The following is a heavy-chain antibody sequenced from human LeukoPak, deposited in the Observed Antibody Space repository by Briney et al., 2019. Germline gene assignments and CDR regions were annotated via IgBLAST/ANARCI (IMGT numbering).Heavy chain of an antibody. CDR3: ATSPRRALANWFDP. D-gene: IGHD3-3*02. CDR2: IYYSGST. CDR1: GGSLSIGGYS. J-gene: IGHJ5*02. Sequence: PSETLSLTCTVSGGSLSIGGYSWSWIRQHPGKGLEWIGYIYYSGSTNYNPSLKSRVTISVDTSKNQFSLKLSSVTAADTAVYYCATSPRRALANWFDPGGQGTLVTVSS. V-gene: IGHV4-61*08.